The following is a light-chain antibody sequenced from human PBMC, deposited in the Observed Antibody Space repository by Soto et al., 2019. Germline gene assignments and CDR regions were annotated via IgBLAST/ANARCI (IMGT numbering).Light chain of an antibody. CDR1: QNINNY. V-gene: IGKV1-12*01. CDR3: QQAASFPIT. J-gene: IGKJ5*01. CDR2: TAS. Sequence: DIQMTQSPSTLSGSVGDRVTITCQASQNINNYLNWYQQKPGKAPNLLIYTASSLQSGVPSRFSGSGSGTDFTLTINGLQPEDFATYYCQQAASFPITFGQGTRLEI.